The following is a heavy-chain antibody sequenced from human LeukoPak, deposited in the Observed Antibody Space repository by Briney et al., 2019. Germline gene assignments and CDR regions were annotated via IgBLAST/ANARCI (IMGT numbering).Heavy chain of an antibody. CDR3: AREMLAAVAAQS. J-gene: IGHJ5*02. V-gene: IGHV3-30*03. Sequence: GGSLRLSCTVSGFTLSSYEMSWIRQAPGKGLEWVAVISYDGSNKYYADSVKGRFTISRDNAKNSLYLQMNSLRAEDTAVYYCAREMLAAVAAQSWGQGTLVTVSS. CDR2: ISYDGSNK. D-gene: IGHD6-19*01. CDR1: GFTLSSYE.